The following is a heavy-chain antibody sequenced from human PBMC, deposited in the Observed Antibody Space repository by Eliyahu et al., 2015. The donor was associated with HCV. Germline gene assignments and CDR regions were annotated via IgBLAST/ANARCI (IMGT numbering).Heavy chain of an antibody. Sequence: EVQLVESGGGLVKPGGSLRLSCAAXGFTFSSYSLXWXRQAPGKGLEWVSSISTGSSFIDYADSVKGRFTISRDNAKNSLYLQMDSLRAEDTAVYFCARVFYRSGWSKQQEQNFDHWGQGTLVTVSS. V-gene: IGHV3-21*01. CDR3: ARVFYRSGWSKQQEQNFDH. CDR2: ISTGSSFI. J-gene: IGHJ4*02. CDR1: GFTFSSYS. D-gene: IGHD6-19*01.